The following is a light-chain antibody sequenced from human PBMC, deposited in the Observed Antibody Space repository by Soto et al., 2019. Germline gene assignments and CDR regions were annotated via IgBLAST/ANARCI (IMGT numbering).Light chain of an antibody. Sequence: EIVLTQSPGTLSLSPGERATLSCRASQSVSSRSLAWYQQKPGQAPRLLIYDASNRATGIPARFSGSGSGTDFTLTISSLEPEDFAVYYCQQRSNWPTFGQGTRLENK. CDR1: QSVSSRS. CDR3: QQRSNWPT. J-gene: IGKJ5*01. V-gene: IGKV3D-20*02. CDR2: DAS.